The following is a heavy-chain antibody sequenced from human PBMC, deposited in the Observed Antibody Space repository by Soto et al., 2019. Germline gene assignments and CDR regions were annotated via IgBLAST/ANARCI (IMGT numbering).Heavy chain of an antibody. J-gene: IGHJ3*02. CDR1: GGSFSGYY. CDR3: ARGARRRPPRDAFDI. Sequence: QVQLQQWGAGLLKSSETLSLTCAFYGGSFSGYYWSWIRQPPGKGLEWLGDINPSGSTNYNPSLNGPVMMTVDTSKKQISLNVTSVAAADTAVYYCARGARRRPPRDAFDIWGQGTMVTVSS. CDR2: INPSGST. V-gene: IGHV4-34*01.